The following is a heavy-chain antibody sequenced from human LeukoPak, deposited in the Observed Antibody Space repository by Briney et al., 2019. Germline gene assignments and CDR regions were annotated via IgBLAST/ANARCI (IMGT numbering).Heavy chain of an antibody. V-gene: IGHV3-23*01. J-gene: IGHJ4*02. CDR2: ISGSGGST. Sequence: PGGSLRLSCAASGFTFTNYAMSWLRQAPGKGLEWVSTISGSGGSTYYADSVRGRFTISRDNSKNTLYLQMNSLRAEDTAVYYCGKSRGSSSYYAVPDYWGQGTLVTVSS. CDR3: GKSRGSSSYYAVPDY. CDR1: GFTFTNYA. D-gene: IGHD3-22*01.